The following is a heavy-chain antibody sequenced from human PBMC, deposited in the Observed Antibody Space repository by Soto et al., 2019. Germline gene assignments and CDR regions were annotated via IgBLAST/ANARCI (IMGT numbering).Heavy chain of an antibody. Sequence: ASVKVSCKVSGYTLTELSMHWVRQAPGKGLEWMGGFDPEDGETIYAQKFQGRVTMTEDTSTDTAYMELSSLRSEDTAVYYCATGLRIVGDPYYYGMDVWGQGTTVTVSS. D-gene: IGHD1-26*01. J-gene: IGHJ6*02. CDR3: ATGLRIVGDPYYYGMDV. CDR1: GYTLTELS. V-gene: IGHV1-24*01. CDR2: FDPEDGET.